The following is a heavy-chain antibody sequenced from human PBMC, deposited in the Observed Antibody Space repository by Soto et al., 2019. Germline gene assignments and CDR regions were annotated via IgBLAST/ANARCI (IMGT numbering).Heavy chain of an antibody. Sequence: SETLSLTCTVSGGSISSLYWWSWVRQPPGKGLEWIGEVHHSGSTNYNPSLKSRVTISVDKSKNQFSLKLSSVTAADTAMYYCARRDYYDSTGYYTYWGQGALVTVSS. CDR3: ARRDYYDSTGYYTY. V-gene: IGHV4-4*02. CDR2: VHHSGST. CDR1: GGSISSLYW. D-gene: IGHD3-22*01. J-gene: IGHJ4*02.